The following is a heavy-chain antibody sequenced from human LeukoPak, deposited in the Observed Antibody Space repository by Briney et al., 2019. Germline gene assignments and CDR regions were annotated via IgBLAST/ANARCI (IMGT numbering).Heavy chain of an antibody. CDR3: ARDSPTSTRYNWFDP. J-gene: IGHJ5*02. D-gene: IGHD5/OR15-5a*01. V-gene: IGHV3-48*03. Sequence: GTLCFSGAAAGFILSTYEKNRVRQAYGKGQPTFSFIDGSGSTVFYADSVKGRFTIARDNAKNSLYLEMNSLRAEDTAVYYCARDSPTSTRYNWFDPWGQGTLVTVSS. CDR1: GFILSTYE. CDR2: IDGSGSTV.